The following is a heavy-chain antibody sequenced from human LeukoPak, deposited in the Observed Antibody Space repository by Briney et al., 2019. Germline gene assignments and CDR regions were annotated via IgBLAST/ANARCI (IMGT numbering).Heavy chain of an antibody. J-gene: IGHJ5*02. D-gene: IGHD1-26*01. CDR2: IYSSGST. V-gene: IGHV4-61*02. CDR1: GGSISSGSHY. Sequence: SETLSLTCTVSGGSISSGSHYWSWIRQPAGKGLEWIGRIYSSGSTNYNPSLKSRVTISIDTSKNQFSLKLSSVIAADTAVYYCARAVGSSESNWFDPWGQGTLATVSS. CDR3: ARAVGSSESNWFDP.